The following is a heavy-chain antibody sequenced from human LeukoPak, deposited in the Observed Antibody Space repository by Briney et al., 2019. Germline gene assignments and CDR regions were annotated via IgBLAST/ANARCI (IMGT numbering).Heavy chain of an antibody. CDR1: GFTVSSNY. D-gene: IGHD3-22*01. Sequence: GGSLRLSCAASGFTVSSNYMSWVRQAPGKGLEWVSVFYSGGSTYYADSVKGRFTISRDNSKNTLYLQMNSLRAEDTAVYYCASLSITRINDAFDIWGQGTMVTVSS. CDR3: ASLSITRINDAFDI. V-gene: IGHV3-66*01. CDR2: FYSGGST. J-gene: IGHJ3*02.